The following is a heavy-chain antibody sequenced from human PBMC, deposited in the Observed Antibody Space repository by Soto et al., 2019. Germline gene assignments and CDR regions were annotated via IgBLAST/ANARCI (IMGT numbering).Heavy chain of an antibody. Sequence: GGSLRLSSVAFGFTSGGNSRSGVGKAPGKGLEWVGNIKQGGSENYYVDPVKRRFTISSDNAKNSLHLLRNSLTAEDTALYCCTRARYYYDSSGYCAFDFWGQGTLVTVSS. CDR1: GFTSGGNS. J-gene: IGHJ4*02. D-gene: IGHD3-22*01. CDR2: IKQGGSEN. V-gene: IGHV3-7*03. CDR3: TRARYYYDSSGYCAFDF.